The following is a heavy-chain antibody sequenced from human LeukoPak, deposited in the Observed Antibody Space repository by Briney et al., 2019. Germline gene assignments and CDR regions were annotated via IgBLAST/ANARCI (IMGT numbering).Heavy chain of an antibody. J-gene: IGHJ4*02. V-gene: IGHV3-7*03. CDR2: INQEGNDK. CDR3: VVTRTRGDH. CDR1: GFTFRNYW. D-gene: IGHD4-23*01. Sequence: GGCLRLSCAASGFTFRNYWMTWVRQAPGKGLEWVANINQEGNDKYYVDSVKGRFTISGDNTKNSLFLQMNSLRAEDTAVYYCVVTRTRGDHWGQGTLVTVSS.